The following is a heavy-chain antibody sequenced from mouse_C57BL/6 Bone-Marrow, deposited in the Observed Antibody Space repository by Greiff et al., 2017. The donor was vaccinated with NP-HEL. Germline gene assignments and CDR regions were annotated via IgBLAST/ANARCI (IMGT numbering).Heavy chain of an antibody. CDR3: AKIYYDYDYAMDY. CDR1: GFSLTSYG. Sequence: VQGVESGPGLVQPSQSLSITCTVSGFSLTSYGVHWVRQSPGKGLEWLGVIWRGGSTDYNAAFMSRLSITKDNSKSQVFFKMNSLQADDTAIYYCAKIYYDYDYAMDYWGQGTSVTVSS. CDR2: IWRGGST. D-gene: IGHD2-4*01. V-gene: IGHV2-5*01. J-gene: IGHJ4*01.